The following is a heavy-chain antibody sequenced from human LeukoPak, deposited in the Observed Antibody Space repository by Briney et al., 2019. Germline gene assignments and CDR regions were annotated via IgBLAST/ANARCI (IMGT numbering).Heavy chain of an antibody. D-gene: IGHD3-22*01. Sequence: GGSLRLSCAASGFNFSRNGMHWVRQAPGKGLEWVSFIRYDGSNKFYVDSVRGRFTISRDNSKNTLYLQMNSLRTEDTAVYYCARGYYYDSSVAYWGEGTLVTVSS. CDR3: ARGYYYDSSVAY. CDR2: IRYDGSNK. V-gene: IGHV3-30*02. J-gene: IGHJ4*02. CDR1: GFNFSRNG.